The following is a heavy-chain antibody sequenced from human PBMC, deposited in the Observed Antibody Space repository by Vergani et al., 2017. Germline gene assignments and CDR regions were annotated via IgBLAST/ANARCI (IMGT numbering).Heavy chain of an antibody. D-gene: IGHD3-10*01. V-gene: IGHV3-23*01. CDR3: AKAGSVSSGERSYCYYRDV. J-gene: IGHJ6*03. Sequence: EVQLLESGGGSVQPGESLRLSCVASGFRFREHGMNWVRQAPGKGLEWVSGISGHDHPTVYADSVKGRFIISRDDSKNTLYLEMNSLKAEDTATYYCAKAGSVSSGERSYCYYRDVWGKGSTVA. CDR1: GFRFREHG. CDR2: ISGHDHPT.